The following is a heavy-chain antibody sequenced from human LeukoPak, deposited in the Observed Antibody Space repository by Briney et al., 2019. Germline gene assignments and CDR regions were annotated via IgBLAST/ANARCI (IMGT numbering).Heavy chain of an antibody. D-gene: IGHD4-17*01. CDR1: GGSISSSSYY. CDR2: IYYSGST. J-gene: IGHJ4*02. Sequence: SETLSLTCTVSGGSISSSSYYWGWIRQPPGKGLEWIGSIYYSGSTYYNPSLKSRVTISVDTSKDQFSLRLSSVTAADTAVYYCARLTTVNYYFDYWGQGTLVTVSS. CDR3: ARLTTVNYYFDY. V-gene: IGHV4-39*01.